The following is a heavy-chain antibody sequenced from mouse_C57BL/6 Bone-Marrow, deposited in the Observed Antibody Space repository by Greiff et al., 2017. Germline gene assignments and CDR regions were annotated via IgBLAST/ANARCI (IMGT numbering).Heavy chain of an antibody. CDR1: GFNIKDDY. J-gene: IGHJ2*01. V-gene: IGHV14-4*01. CDR3: TVFITTGVADPYFDY. D-gene: IGHD1-1*01. Sequence: EVQLQQSGAELVRPGASVKLSCTASGFNIKDDYMHWVKQRPEQGLEWIGWIDPENGDTEYASKFQGKATITAETSSNTAYLQRSRLTSEGTAVYYCTVFITTGVADPYFDYWGQGTTLTVSS. CDR2: IDPENGDT.